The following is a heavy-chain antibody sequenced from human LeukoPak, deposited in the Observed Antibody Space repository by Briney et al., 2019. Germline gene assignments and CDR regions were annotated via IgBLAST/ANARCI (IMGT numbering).Heavy chain of an antibody. CDR2: ISGSSNTI. D-gene: IGHD3-9*01. CDR3: ARSPVHHDILTGYSHPLDY. CDR1: GFSFSTYA. V-gene: IGHV3-48*01. J-gene: IGHJ4*02. Sequence: GGSLRLSCAASGFSFSTYAMNWVRQAPGKGLEWLSYISGSSNTIYYADSVKGRFTISRDNSNKVLNLQMSSLRAEDTAVYYCARSPVHHDILTGYSHPLDYWGQGTLVTVSS.